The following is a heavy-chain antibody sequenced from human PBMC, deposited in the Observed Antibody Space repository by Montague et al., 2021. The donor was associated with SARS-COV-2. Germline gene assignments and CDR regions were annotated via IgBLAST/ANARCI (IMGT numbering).Heavy chain of an antibody. CDR1: GSTFDDYG. Sequence: SLRLSCAASGSTFDDYGMSWVRQGPGKGLEWVSGVTRNGDSTDFADSVKGRFTISRDNAKNSLYLQMNSLRAEGTALYYCVRGFRNGPFDVWGQGTLVSVSS. CDR3: VRGFRNGPFDV. J-gene: IGHJ4*02. V-gene: IGHV3-20*04. CDR2: VTRNGDST. D-gene: IGHD1-14*01.